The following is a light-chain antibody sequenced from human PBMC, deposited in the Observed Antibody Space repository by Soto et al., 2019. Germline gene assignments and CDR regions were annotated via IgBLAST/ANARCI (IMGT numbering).Light chain of an antibody. CDR1: SSDIGTYNF. CDR2: EVS. Sequence: QSALVQPASVSGSPGQSITLSCTGTSSDIGTYNFVSWFQQHPAKPPQLIIFEVSHRSSGISNRFSGSKSGNTASLTISGLQAEDEADYYCSSYATSNTPFYVFGTGTQLTVL. J-gene: IGLJ1*01. V-gene: IGLV2-14*01. CDR3: SSYATSNTPFYV.